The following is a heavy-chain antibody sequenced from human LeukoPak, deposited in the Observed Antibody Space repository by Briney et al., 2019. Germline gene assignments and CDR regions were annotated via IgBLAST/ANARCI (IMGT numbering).Heavy chain of an antibody. D-gene: IGHD2-15*01. CDR1: GGTFSSYA. J-gene: IGHJ4*02. CDR2: IIPIFGTA. Sequence: SVKVSCKASGGTFSSYAISWVRQAPGQGLEWMGGIIPIFGTANYAQKFQGRVTITTDESTSTAYMELSSLRSEDTAVYYCARDGGDCSGGSCYSNPFDYWGQGTLVTVSS. CDR3: ARDGGDCSGGSCYSNPFDY. V-gene: IGHV1-69*05.